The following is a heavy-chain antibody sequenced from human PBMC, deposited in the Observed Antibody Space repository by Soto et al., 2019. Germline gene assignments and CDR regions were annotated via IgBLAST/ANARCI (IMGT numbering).Heavy chain of an antibody. Sequence: QVQLQESGPGLVKPSETLSLTCILSGGSISDYYWGWMRQPPGKGLEWIGYILNTGSTTHNPSLKSRVTISVDTPKNQVSLKLSAVTAADTAVYYCARAPGSWYSPFDYWGQGILVTVSS. CDR1: GGSISDYY. J-gene: IGHJ4*02. CDR2: ILNTGST. CDR3: ARAPGSWYSPFDY. V-gene: IGHV4-59*01. D-gene: IGHD6-13*01.